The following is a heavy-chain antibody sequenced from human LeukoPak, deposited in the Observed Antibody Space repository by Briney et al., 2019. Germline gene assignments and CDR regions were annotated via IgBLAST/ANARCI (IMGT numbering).Heavy chain of an antibody. D-gene: IGHD1-1*01. CDR1: GFTLSSYS. CDR3: VSDHTGHDDY. J-gene: IGHJ4*02. Sequence: GGSLRLSCAASGFTLSSYSMNWVRQAPGKGLEWVSSISSSSSYIYYADSVKGRFTISRDNAKNTLHLQMNSLRVEDTAVYYCVSDHTGHDDYWGQGTLVTVSS. CDR2: ISSSSSYI. V-gene: IGHV3-21*06.